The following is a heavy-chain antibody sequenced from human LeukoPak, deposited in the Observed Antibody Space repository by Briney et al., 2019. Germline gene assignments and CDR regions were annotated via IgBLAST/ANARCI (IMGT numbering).Heavy chain of an antibody. D-gene: IGHD3-22*01. CDR2: INQDGSEK. J-gene: IGHJ4*02. V-gene: IGHV3-7*01. CDR1: EFTFSRYW. Sequence: GGSLRLSCAVSEFTFSRYWMNWVRQAPGKGLEWVANINQDGSEKYYVDSVKGRFTISRDNAKNSLYLQMNSLRAEDTAMYYCARVTGDTSSYRPCNYWGQGTLVTVSS. CDR3: ARVTGDTSSYRPCNY.